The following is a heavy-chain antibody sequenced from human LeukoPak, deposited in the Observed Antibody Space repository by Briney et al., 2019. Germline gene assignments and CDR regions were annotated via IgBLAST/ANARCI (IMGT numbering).Heavy chain of an antibody. Sequence: GGSLRLSCVASELSLSLYAMAWVRQAPGRGLEWVSGIGVSGDTYYADSVRGRFTISRDNPQHTVDLQMNSLRAEDTAIYYCAKDQGYLGGNWYGFWDHWGPGTLVTVSS. V-gene: IGHV3-23*01. D-gene: IGHD3-16*02. CDR3: AKDQGYLGGNWYGFWDH. J-gene: IGHJ4*02. CDR2: IGVSGDT. CDR1: ELSLSLYA.